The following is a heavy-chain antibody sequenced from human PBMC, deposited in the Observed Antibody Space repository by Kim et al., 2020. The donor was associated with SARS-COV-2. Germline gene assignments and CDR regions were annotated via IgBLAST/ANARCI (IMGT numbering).Heavy chain of an antibody. CDR1: GFSLSTTGVA. Sequence: SGPTLVKPTQTLTLTCTFYGFSLSTTGVAVGWIRQPPGKALEWLALIYWDDDKRYSPSLKSRLTITKDTSKNQVVLTMTNMDPVDTATYYCARRTYDILTGYYTAGDYFDYWGQGTLVTVSS. J-gene: IGHJ4*02. CDR2: IYWDDDK. CDR3: ARRTYDILTGYYTAGDYFDY. V-gene: IGHV2-5*02. D-gene: IGHD3-9*01.